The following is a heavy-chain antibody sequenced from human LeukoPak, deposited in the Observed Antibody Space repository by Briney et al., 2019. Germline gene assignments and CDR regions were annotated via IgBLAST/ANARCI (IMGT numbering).Heavy chain of an antibody. CDR3: ARGKQQLVPRTFDY. D-gene: IGHD6-13*01. V-gene: IGHV3-23*01. J-gene: IGHJ4*02. CDR1: GFTFSSYA. CDR2: ISGSGGST. Sequence: GGSLRLSCAASGFTFSSYAMSWVRQAPGKGLEWVSAISGSGGSTYYADSVKGRFTISRNNSKNTLYLQMNSLRAEDTAVYYCARGKQQLVPRTFDYWGQGTLVTVSS.